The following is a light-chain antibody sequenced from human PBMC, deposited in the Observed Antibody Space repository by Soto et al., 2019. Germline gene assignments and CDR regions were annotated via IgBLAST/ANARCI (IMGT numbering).Light chain of an antibody. J-gene: IGKJ4*01. Sequence: DIQMTQSPSSLSASVGDRVTITCRASQSISSYLHWYQQKPGKAPKLLIYAASSLQSGVPSRFSGSGSGTDFTLTISSLQPEDFETYYCQQSYSTPPLTFGGGTNVEIK. CDR1: QSISSY. V-gene: IGKV1-39*01. CDR2: AAS. CDR3: QQSYSTPPLT.